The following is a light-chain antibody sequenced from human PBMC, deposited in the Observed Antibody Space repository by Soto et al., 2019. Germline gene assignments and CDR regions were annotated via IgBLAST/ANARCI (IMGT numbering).Light chain of an antibody. CDR1: QSVSSN. Sequence: EIVMTQSQATLSVSPGERATLSCSASQSVSSNLAWYQQKPGQAPRLDLFGTSFRATGIPARFSGSGSGTEFTLNISSMQSEDFAVYYCQQYNDWTLYTFGQGTKLEIK. J-gene: IGKJ2*01. V-gene: IGKV3-15*01. CDR2: GTS. CDR3: QQYNDWTLYT.